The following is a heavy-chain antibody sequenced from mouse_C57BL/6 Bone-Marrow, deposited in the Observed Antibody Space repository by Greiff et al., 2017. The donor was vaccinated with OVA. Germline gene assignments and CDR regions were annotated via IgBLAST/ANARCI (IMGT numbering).Heavy chain of an antibody. J-gene: IGHJ4*01. CDR2: ISSGSSTI. V-gene: IGHV5-17*01. D-gene: IGHD3-3*01. CDR3: ARGGTAYAMDY. Sequence: EVMLVESGGGLVKPGGSLKLSCAASGFTFSDYGMHWVRQAPEKGLEWVAYISSGSSTIYYADTVKGRFTISSDNAKNTLFLQMTSLRSEDTDMYYCARGGTAYAMDYWGQGTSVTVSS. CDR1: GFTFSDYG.